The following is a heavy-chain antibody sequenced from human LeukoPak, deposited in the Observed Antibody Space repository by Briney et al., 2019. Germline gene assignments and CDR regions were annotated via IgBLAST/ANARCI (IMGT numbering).Heavy chain of an antibody. CDR2: IKQDGSEK. CDR1: GFTFSSYW. CDR3: ARGYYYDSSGYSKDFDY. D-gene: IGHD3-22*01. Sequence: GGSLRLSCAASGFTFSSYWMSWVRQAPGKGLEWVANIKQDGSEKYYVDSVKGRFTISRDNAKNSLYLQMNSLRAEDTAVYYCARGYYYDSSGYSKDFDYWGQGTLVTVSS. V-gene: IGHV3-7*03. J-gene: IGHJ4*02.